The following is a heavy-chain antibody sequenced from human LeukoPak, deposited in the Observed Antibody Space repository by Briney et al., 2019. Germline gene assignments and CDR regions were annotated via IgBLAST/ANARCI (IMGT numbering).Heavy chain of an antibody. CDR1: GFIFNEYA. V-gene: IGHV3-9*01. D-gene: IGHD5-24*01. CDR2: VNWSPGSE. CDR3: VKDSAGDASDWLDS. J-gene: IGHJ5*01. Sequence: PGGSLRLSCAASGFIFNEYAMHWVRQAPGKGLEWVSSVNWSPGSEAYADSVKGRFTISRDNAKNSLYLQMNNLRIEDTALNYCVKDSAGDASDWLDSWGQGTLVTISS.